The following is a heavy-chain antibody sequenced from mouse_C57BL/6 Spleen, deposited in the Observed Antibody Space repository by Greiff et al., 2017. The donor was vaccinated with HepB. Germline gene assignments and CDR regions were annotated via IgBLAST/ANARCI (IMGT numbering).Heavy chain of an antibody. Sequence: VQLQQPGAELVMPGASVKLSCKASGYTFTSYWMHWVKQRPGQGLEWIGEIDPSDSYTNYNQKFKGKSTLTVDKSSSTAYMQLSSLTSEDSAVYYCARSVRDWFAYWGQGTLVTVSA. J-gene: IGHJ3*01. CDR3: ARSVRDWFAY. V-gene: IGHV1-69*01. CDR2: IDPSDSYT. CDR1: GYTFTSYW.